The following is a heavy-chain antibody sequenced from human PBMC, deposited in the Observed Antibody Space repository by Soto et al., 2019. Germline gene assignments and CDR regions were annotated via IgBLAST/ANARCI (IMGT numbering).Heavy chain of an antibody. CDR1: GFTFSSYG. CDR2: ISYDGSNK. V-gene: IGHV3-30*03. D-gene: IGHD1-26*01. Sequence: GGSLRLSXAASGFTFSSYGMHWVRQAPGKGLEWVAVISYDGSNKYYADSVKGRFTISRDNSKNTLYLQMNSLRAEDTAVYYCAAPKLVGATPSYYYYYGMDVWGQGTTVTVSS. J-gene: IGHJ6*02. CDR3: AAPKLVGATPSYYYYYGMDV.